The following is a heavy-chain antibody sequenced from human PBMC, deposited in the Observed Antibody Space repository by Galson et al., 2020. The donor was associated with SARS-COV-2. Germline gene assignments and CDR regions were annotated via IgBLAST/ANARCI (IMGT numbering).Heavy chain of an antibody. Sequence: SETLSLTCAVYGGSFSGYYWSWIRQPPGKGLEWIGEINHSGSTNYNPSLKSRVTISVDTSKNQFSLKLSSVTAADTAVYYCARGRYSSSWYGFNYGMDVWGQGTTVTVSS. CDR2: INHSGST. J-gene: IGHJ6*02. CDR3: ARGRYSSSWYGFNYGMDV. V-gene: IGHV4-34*01. CDR1: GGSFSGYY. D-gene: IGHD6-13*01.